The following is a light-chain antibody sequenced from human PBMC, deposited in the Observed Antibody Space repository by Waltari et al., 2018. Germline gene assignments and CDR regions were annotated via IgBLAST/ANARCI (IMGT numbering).Light chain of an antibody. CDR2: DVS. J-gene: IGLJ2*01. CDR1: SSDVGGYHY. V-gene: IGLV2-11*01. CDR3: CSYAGSYTLVV. Sequence: SALTQPRSVSGSPGPSVTISCTGTSSDVGGYHYVSWYQQHPGKAPKLMIYDVSKRPAGFPDRFSGSKSGNTASLTISGLQAEDEADYYCCSYAGSYTLVVFGGGTKLTVL.